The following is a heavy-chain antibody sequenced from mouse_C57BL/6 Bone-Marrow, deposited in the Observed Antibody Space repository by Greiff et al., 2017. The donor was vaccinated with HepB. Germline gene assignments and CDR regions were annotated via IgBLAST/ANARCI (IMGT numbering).Heavy chain of an antibody. CDR3: TKELPWFAY. Sequence: EVQLVESGAELVRPGASVKLSCTASGFNIKDDYMHWVKQRPEQGLEWIGWIDPENGDTEYASKFQGKATITADTSSNTAYLQLSSLTSEDTAVYYCTKELPWFAYWGQGTLVTVSA. V-gene: IGHV14-4*01. J-gene: IGHJ3*01. CDR1: GFNIKDDY. CDR2: IDPENGDT.